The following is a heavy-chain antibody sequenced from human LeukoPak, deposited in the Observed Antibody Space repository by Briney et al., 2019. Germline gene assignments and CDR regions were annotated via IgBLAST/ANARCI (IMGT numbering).Heavy chain of an antibody. CDR1: GFTFSSYW. CDR3: ARDRVGYSYVHDSTPSDY. Sequence: GGSLRLSCAASGFTFSSYWMSWVRQAPGKGLEWVANIKQDGSEKYYVDSVKGRFTISRDNAKNSLYLQMNSLRAEDTAVYYCARDRVGYSYVHDSTPSDYWGQGTLVTVSS. J-gene: IGHJ4*02. D-gene: IGHD5-18*01. CDR2: IKQDGSEK. V-gene: IGHV3-7*01.